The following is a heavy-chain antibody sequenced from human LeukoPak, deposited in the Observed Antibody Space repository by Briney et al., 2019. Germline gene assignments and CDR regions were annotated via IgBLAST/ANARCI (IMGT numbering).Heavy chain of an antibody. D-gene: IGHD6-13*01. CDR3: ARDLSSRDAY. V-gene: IGHV3-7*03. CDR2: IHQNGGSQ. CDR1: GFTVSSYW. J-gene: IGHJ4*02. Sequence: PGGSLRLSCAASGFTVSSYWMSWVRQAPGEGLEWVACIHQNGGSQYYVDSVKGRFAISRDNTKNSLYLQMNSLTVEDTAVYYCARDLSSRDAYWGQGTVVTVSS.